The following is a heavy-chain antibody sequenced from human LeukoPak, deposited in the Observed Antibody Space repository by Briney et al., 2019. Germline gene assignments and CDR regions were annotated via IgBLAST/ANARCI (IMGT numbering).Heavy chain of an antibody. D-gene: IGHD2-2*01. CDR1: GFTFSSYG. CDR2: IRYDGSNK. CDR3: AKTDIVVVPVSYYYYMDV. J-gene: IGHJ6*03. Sequence: GGSLRLSCAASGFTFSSYGMHWVRQAPGKGLEWVAFIRYDGSNKYYADSVKGRFTISRDNSKNTLYLQMNSLRAEDTAVYYCAKTDIVVVPVSYYYYMDVWGKGTTVTISS. V-gene: IGHV3-30*02.